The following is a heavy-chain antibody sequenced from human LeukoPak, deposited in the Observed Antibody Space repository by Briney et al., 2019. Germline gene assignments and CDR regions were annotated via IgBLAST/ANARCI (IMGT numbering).Heavy chain of an antibody. CDR3: ARVVDTHFDY. CDR2: IKSDGSTT. V-gene: IGHV3-74*01. Sequence: PGGSLRLSCVASGDTFSSYWMHWVRQAPGKGLVWVSRIKSDGSTTTYAESVRGGFTISRDNAKNTLYLQMNSLRAEDTAVYYCARVVDTHFDYWGQGTLVTVSS. D-gene: IGHD5-18*01. CDR1: GDTFSSYW. J-gene: IGHJ4*02.